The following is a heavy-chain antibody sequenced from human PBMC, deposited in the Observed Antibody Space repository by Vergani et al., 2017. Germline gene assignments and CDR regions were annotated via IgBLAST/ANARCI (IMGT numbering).Heavy chain of an antibody. Sequence: QVQLVQSGAEVKKPGSSVKVSCKASGGTFSSYAISWVRQAPGQGLEWMGRIIPIFGTANYAQKFQGRVTITADESTSTAYMELRSLRSDDTAMYFCARDTIGRCRTSTCPYYFDFWGQGTLVTVSS. D-gene: IGHD1-1*01. J-gene: IGHJ4*02. V-gene: IGHV1-69*13. CDR3: ARDTIGRCRTSTCPYYFDF. CDR2: IIPIFGTA. CDR1: GGTFSSYA.